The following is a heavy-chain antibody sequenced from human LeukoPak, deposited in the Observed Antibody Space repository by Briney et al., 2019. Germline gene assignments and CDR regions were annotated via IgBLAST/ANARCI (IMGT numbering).Heavy chain of an antibody. CDR1: GGSISSGGYY. Sequence: ASETLSLTCTVSGGSISSGGYYWSWIRQHPGKGLEWIGYMYYSGSTYYNPSLKSRVTISIDTSKNQFSLKLSSVTAADTAVYYCARDVVSYYYGSGTYGMDVWGKGTTVTVSS. V-gene: IGHV4-31*03. J-gene: IGHJ6*04. CDR3: ARDVVSYYYGSGTYGMDV. D-gene: IGHD3-10*01. CDR2: MYYSGST.